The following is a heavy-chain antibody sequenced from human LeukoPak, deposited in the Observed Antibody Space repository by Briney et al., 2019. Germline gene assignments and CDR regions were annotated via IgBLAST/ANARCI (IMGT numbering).Heavy chain of an antibody. CDR1: GASISSSSYY. V-gene: IGHV4-39*07. J-gene: IGHJ4*02. Sequence: SETLSLTCTVPGASISSSSYYWGWSRQPPGKGLEWIGSIYYSGCTYYNPSLKSRVTISVETSKNQFSLKLSSVTAADTAVYYCARDGGYWGQGTLVTVSS. D-gene: IGHD3-16*01. CDR3: ARDGGY. CDR2: IYYSGCT.